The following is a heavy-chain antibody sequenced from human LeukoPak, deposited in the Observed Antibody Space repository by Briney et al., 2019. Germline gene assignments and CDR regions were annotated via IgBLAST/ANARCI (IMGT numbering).Heavy chain of an antibody. CDR3: AKSSAMGHVVVPADRGY. Sequence: GASVKVSCKASGGTFSSYAISWVRQAPGQGLEWMGGIIPIFGTANYAQKFQGRVTITADESTSTAYMELSSLRSEDTAVYYCAKSSAMGHVVVPADRGYWGQGTLVTVSS. J-gene: IGHJ4*02. V-gene: IGHV1-69*01. CDR1: GGTFSSYA. CDR2: IIPIFGTA. D-gene: IGHD2-2*01.